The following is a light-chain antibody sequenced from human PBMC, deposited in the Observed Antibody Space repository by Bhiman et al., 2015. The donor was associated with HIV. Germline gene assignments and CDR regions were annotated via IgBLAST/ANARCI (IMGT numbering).Light chain of an antibody. CDR3: SAWDDSLNGVV. CDR1: SSNIGAGYD. CDR2: YDD. V-gene: IGLV1-36*01. J-gene: IGLJ2*01. Sequence: QSVLTQPPSVSGAPGQRVTISCTGSSSNIGAGYDVNWFQQVPGKAPKLLIYYDDLLSSGVSDRFSASKAGTSASLAISGLQSEDEADYYCSAWDDSLNGVVFGGGTKVTVL.